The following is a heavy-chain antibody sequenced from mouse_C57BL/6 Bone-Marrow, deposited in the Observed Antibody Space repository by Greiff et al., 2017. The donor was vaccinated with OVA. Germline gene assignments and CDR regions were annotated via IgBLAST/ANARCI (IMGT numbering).Heavy chain of an antibody. D-gene: IGHD1-1*01. J-gene: IGHJ2*01. V-gene: IGHV1-76*01. CDR3: ARFYYYGSSSFDY. Sequence: QVQLQQSGAELVRPGASVKLSCKASGYTFTDYYINWVKQRPGQGLEWIARIYPGSGNTYYNEKFKGKATLTAEKSSSTAYTQLSSLTSEDSAVYFCARFYYYGSSSFDYWGQGTTLTVSS. CDR1: GYTFTDYY. CDR2: IYPGSGNT.